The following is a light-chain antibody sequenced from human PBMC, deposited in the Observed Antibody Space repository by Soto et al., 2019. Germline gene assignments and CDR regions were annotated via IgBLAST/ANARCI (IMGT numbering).Light chain of an antibody. CDR1: SSSVGGYNY. V-gene: IGLV2-8*01. J-gene: IGLJ1*01. CDR2: EVY. Sequence: QSVLTQPPSASGSPGQSVTISCTGTSSSVGGYNYVSWYQQHPGQAPKLMIYEVYKRPSGVPDRFSGSKSGNTASLTVSGLQAEDEADYYCNSYAGSNIVFGTGTKLTVL. CDR3: NSYAGSNIV.